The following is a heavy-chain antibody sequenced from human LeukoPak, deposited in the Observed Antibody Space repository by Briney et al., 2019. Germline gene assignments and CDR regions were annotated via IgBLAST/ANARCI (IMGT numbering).Heavy chain of an antibody. V-gene: IGHV4-59*08. D-gene: IGHD3-10*01. J-gene: IGHJ4*02. CDR2: VYYSGST. CDR3: ASHRRSHGSEY. CDR1: GLSFEHYF. Sequence: SESLSLTCTVSGLSFEHYFWSWIRQPPGKGLEWVGYVYYSGSTDYSPSLESRLTISADTSKNQFSLKLRSVTAADTAVYYCASHRRSHGSEYWSQGTLVTVSS.